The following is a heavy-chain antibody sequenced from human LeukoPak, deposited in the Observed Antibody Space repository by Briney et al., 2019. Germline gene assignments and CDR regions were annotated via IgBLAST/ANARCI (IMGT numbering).Heavy chain of an antibody. CDR3: ASGIAAAGTDVGDY. CDR2: INPNSRGT. V-gene: IGHV1-2*02. Sequence: ASVRVSCKASGYTFTGYYMHWVRQAPEQGLEWMRWINPNSRGTNYAQKFQGRVTMTRDTSISTAYMEQSRLRSDDTAVYYCASGIAAAGTDVGDYWGQGTLVTVSS. CDR1: GYTFTGYY. D-gene: IGHD6-13*01. J-gene: IGHJ4*02.